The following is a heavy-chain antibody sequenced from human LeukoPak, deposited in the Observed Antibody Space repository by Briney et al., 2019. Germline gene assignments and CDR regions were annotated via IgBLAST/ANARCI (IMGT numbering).Heavy chain of an antibody. D-gene: IGHD5-24*01. CDR3: ARDDGSLDY. J-gene: IGHJ4*02. V-gene: IGHV3-30-3*01. CDR2: ISYDGSNK. CDR1: GFTFSSYA. Sequence: GRSLRLSCAASGFTFSSYAMHWVRQAPGKGLEWVAVISYDGSNKYYAGSVKGRFTISRDNSKNTLYLQMNSLRAEDTAVYYCARDDGSLDYWGQGTLVTFSS.